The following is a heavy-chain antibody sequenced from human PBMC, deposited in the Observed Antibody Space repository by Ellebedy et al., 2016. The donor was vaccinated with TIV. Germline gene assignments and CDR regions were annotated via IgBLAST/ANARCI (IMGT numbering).Heavy chain of an antibody. J-gene: IGHJ4*02. D-gene: IGHD3-10*01. CDR2: IDPSDSYT. CDR3: ARHLGSGGDFDY. CDR1: GYSFTNYW. V-gene: IGHV5-10-1*01. Sequence: GESLKISCNVSGYSFTNYWISWVRQMPGKGLEWLGKIDPSDSYTRYRPSFQGHITMSTDKSISVAYLQWSSLQASDTAIYYCARHLGSGGDFDYWGQGTLLTVSS.